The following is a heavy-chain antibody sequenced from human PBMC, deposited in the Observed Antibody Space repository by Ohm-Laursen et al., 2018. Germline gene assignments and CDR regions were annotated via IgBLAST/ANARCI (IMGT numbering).Heavy chain of an antibody. V-gene: IGHV3-7*01. CDR2: IKEDGSRK. CDR1: VVTLSSFW. Sequence: SLRLSCTASVVTLSSFWMSWVRQAPGKGLEWVANIKEDGSRKNYVDSVKGRFTISRDNAKNSLYLQMNSLRAEDTAVYYCASYPLRGFSYGFDAFDIWGQGTMVTVSS. J-gene: IGHJ3*02. CDR3: ASYPLRGFSYGFDAFDI. D-gene: IGHD5-18*01.